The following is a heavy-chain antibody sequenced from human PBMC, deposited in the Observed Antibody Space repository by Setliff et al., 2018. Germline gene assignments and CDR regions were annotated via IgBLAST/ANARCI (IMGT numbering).Heavy chain of an antibody. D-gene: IGHD3-10*01. V-gene: IGHV4-39*01. CDR2: AYYNGDS. J-gene: IGHJ6*03. CDR3: ARHVGTRSRGYNYYYYFMDV. Sequence: PSETLSLTCTVSGGSLSGSLRGYAVFWGWIRQSPGKELEWIGSAYYNGDSYYNPSLKSRVTMSVDTSRNQFSLHLISVTAADTAVYYCARHVGTRSRGYNYYYYFMDVWG. CDR1: GGSLSGSLRGYAVF.